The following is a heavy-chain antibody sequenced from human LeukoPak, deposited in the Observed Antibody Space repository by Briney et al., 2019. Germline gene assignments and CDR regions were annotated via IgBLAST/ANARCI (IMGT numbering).Heavy chain of an antibody. V-gene: IGHV4-4*09. CDR1: GGSITGYY. CDR3: ARGGAVVPGALRF. Sequence: SETLSLTCSVSGGSITGYYWSWIRQPPGKGLEWLGYIHASGGTNYSPRSRVTMSLDTSKKQFSLNLTSVTAADTAVYYCARGGAVVPGALRFWGQGTLVTVPS. J-gene: IGHJ4*02. D-gene: IGHD2-2*01. CDR2: IHASGGT.